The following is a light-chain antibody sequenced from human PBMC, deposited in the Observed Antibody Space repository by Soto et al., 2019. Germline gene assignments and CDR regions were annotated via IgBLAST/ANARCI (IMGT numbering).Light chain of an antibody. Sequence: EVVLTQSPATLSLSPGERATLSCRASQSVSSTYLAWYQQQPGQAPRLLIYDTSTRATGIPDRFSGSGSGTRFTLTISRLEPEDFALYYCQHYGTSPGLFTFGPGTRVDIK. CDR2: DTS. V-gene: IGKV3-20*01. J-gene: IGKJ3*01. CDR1: QSVSSTY. CDR3: QHYGTSPGLFT.